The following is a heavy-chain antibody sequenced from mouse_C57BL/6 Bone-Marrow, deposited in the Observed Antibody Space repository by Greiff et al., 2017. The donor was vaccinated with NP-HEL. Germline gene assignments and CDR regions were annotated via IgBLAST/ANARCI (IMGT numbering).Heavy chain of an antibody. D-gene: IGHD2-1*01. V-gene: IGHV2-6*01. CDR2: IWGVGST. J-gene: IGHJ3*01. CDR3: AAAYGNFSWFAY. CDR1: GFSFTSYG. Sequence: VQLQESGPGLVAPSQSLSITCTVSGFSFTSYGVDWVRQSPGKGLEWLGVIWGVGSTNYNSALKSRLSISKDNSKGQVFLKMNSLQTDDTAMYYCAAAYGNFSWFAYWGQGTLVTVSA.